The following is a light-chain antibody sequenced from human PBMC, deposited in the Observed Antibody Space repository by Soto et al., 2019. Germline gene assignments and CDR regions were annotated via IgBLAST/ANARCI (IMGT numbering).Light chain of an antibody. Sequence: QSVLTQPPSASGTPGQRVTISCSGSSSNIGSNTVNWYQQFPGTAPKLLIYSNNQRPSGVPDRFSGSKSGTSASLAISGLQSDDEADYYCAAWDDSLNGLVFG. V-gene: IGLV1-44*01. CDR3: AAWDDSLNGLV. J-gene: IGLJ1*01. CDR2: SNN. CDR1: SSNIGSNT.